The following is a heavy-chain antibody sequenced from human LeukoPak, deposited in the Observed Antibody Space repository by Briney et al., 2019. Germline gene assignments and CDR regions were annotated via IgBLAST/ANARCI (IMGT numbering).Heavy chain of an antibody. J-gene: IGHJ4*02. CDR2: ISYDSAIK. D-gene: IGHD2-15*01. Sequence: PGGSLRLSCAASGFAVSSNCMSWVRQAPGKGLEWISYISYDSAIKYYADSVRGRFTISRDNAKNSLSLQMHSLRAEDTAVYYCVRDNPRCCGVVPVNIDDFWGQGTLVTVSS. V-gene: IGHV3-48*01. CDR3: VRDNPRCCGVVPVNIDDF. CDR1: GFAVSSNC.